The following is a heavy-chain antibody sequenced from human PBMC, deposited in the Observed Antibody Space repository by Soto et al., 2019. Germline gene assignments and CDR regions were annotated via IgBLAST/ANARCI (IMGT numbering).Heavy chain of an antibody. D-gene: IGHD4-4*01. CDR3: ARDPAFNYVLDY. Sequence: SGGSLRLSCAASGFTFSDYYMSWIRQAPGKGLEWVSYISSSGSTIYYADSVKGRFTISRDNAKNSLYLQMNSLRAEDTAVYYCARDPAFNYVLDYWGQGTLVTVSS. V-gene: IGHV3-11*01. J-gene: IGHJ4*02. CDR1: GFTFSDYY. CDR2: ISSSGSTI.